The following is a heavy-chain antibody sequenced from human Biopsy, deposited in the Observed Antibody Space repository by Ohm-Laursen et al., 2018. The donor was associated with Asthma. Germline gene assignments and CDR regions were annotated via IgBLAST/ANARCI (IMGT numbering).Heavy chain of an antibody. CDR1: GGTFNTYV. J-gene: IGHJ4*02. V-gene: IGHV1-69*05. CDR3: ARKAGSCISRTCYSLDF. D-gene: IGHD2-2*01. Sequence: SVKVSCKSLGGTFNTYVIGWVRQAPGQGLEWMGGINSVFGTTTYPQKFQDRVTITTDDSTSTVYMELSSLRSEDTAVCYCARKAGSCISRTCYSLDFWGQGTLVTVSS. CDR2: INSVFGTT.